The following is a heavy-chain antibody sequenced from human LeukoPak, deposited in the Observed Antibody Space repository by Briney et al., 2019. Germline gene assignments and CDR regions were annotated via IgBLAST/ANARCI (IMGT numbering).Heavy chain of an antibody. V-gene: IGHV3-48*03. D-gene: IGHD3-3*01. CDR2: ISSSGSTI. J-gene: IGHJ6*02. Sequence: GGSLRLSCAASGFTFSSYEMNWVRQAPGKGLEWVSYISSSGSTIYYADSVKGRFTISRGNAKNSLYLQMNSLRAEDTAVYYCARGSGTIFGVVIIRGMDVWGQGTTVTVSS. CDR3: ARGSGTIFGVVIIRGMDV. CDR1: GFTFSSYE.